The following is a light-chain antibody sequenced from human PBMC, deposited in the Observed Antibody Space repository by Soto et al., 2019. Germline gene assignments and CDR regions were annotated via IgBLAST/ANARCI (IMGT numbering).Light chain of an antibody. CDR2: SNN. CDR1: SSNIGSNT. V-gene: IGLV1-44*01. CDR3: AAWDDSLNGVV. Sequence: QSVLTQPPSASGTPGQRVTVSCSGGSSNIGSNTVNWYRQVPGTAPKLLIYSNNQRPSGVPDRFSGSKSGTSVSLAISGLQSDEEADYYCAAWDDSLNGVVFGGGTKLTVL. J-gene: IGLJ2*01.